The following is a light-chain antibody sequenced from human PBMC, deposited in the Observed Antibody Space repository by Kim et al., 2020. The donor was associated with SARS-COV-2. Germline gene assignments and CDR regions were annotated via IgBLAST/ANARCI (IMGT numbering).Light chain of an antibody. CDR2: LAS. V-gene: IGKV1-9*01. CDR1: QGISSR. J-gene: IGKJ4*01. Sequence: ASVGDRVTITCRASQGISSRLAWYQQEPEKAPKLLIYLASTLQSGVPSRFSGSGSATEFTLTVSSLQPEDFATYYCQQSTSYPITFGGGTKVDIK. CDR3: QQSTSYPIT.